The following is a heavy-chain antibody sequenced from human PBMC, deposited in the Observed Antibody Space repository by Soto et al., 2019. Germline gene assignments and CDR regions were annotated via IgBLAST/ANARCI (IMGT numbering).Heavy chain of an antibody. V-gene: IGHV3-23*01. CDR3: ASTYPLYGMDV. CDR1: GFTFSSYA. D-gene: IGHD2-2*01. J-gene: IGHJ6*02. Sequence: GGSLRLSCAASGFTFSSYAMSWVRQAPGEGLEWVSAISGSGGSTYYADSVKGRFTISRDNSKNTLYLQMDSLRAEDTAVYYRASTYPLYGMDVWGQGTTVTVSS. CDR2: ISGSGGST.